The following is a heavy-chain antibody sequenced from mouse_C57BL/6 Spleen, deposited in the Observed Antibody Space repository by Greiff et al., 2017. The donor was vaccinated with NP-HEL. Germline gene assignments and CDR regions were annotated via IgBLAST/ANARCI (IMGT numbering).Heavy chain of an antibody. CDR3: ARSYGNYSYWYFDV. D-gene: IGHD2-10*02. CDR1: GYTFTSYW. Sequence: QVQLQQPGAELVMPGASVKLSCKASGYTFTSYWMHWVKQRPGQGLEWIGEIDPSDSYTNYNQKFKGKSTLTVDKSSSTAYMQLSSLTSEDSAVYYCARSYGNYSYWYFDVWGTGTTVTVSS. CDR2: IDPSDSYT. J-gene: IGHJ1*03. V-gene: IGHV1-69*01.